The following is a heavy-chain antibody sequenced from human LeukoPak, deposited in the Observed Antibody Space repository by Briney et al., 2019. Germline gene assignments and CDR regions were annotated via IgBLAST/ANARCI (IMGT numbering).Heavy chain of an antibody. CDR3: ARVLWFGEFYFDY. D-gene: IGHD3-10*01. J-gene: IGHJ4*02. Sequence: ASVKVSCKASGGTFSSYAISWVRQAPGQGLEWMGWINPNSGGTNYAQKFQGRVTMTRDMSISTAYMELSRLRSDDTAVYYCARVLWFGEFYFDYWGQGTLVTVSS. CDR1: GGTFSSYA. CDR2: INPNSGGT. V-gene: IGHV1-2*02.